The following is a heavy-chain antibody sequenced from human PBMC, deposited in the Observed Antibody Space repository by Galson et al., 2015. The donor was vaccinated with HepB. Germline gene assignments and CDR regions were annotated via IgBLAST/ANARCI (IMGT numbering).Heavy chain of an antibody. V-gene: IGHV3-30*04. D-gene: IGHD4-17*01. CDR1: GFTFSTYA. Sequence: SLRLSCAASGFTFSTYAMHWVRQAPGKGLEWVAVISYDGTKKYYADSLKGRFTISRDNSKNTLYLQMDRLRAEDTAVNYCAREAGTTVTSGGTYNSYYGLDVWGRGTTVTVS. CDR2: ISYDGTKK. CDR3: AREAGTTVTSGGTYNSYYGLDV. J-gene: IGHJ6*02.